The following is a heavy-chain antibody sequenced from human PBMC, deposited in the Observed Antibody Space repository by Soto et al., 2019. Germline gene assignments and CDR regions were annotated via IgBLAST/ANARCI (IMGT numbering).Heavy chain of an antibody. CDR2: VIPIFGTP. D-gene: IGHD2-15*01. J-gene: IGHJ6*02. V-gene: IGHV1-69*01. CDR1: GGTFSTYA. Sequence: QVQLVQSGAEVKKPGSSVKVSCKAPGGTFSTYAISWVRQAPGQGLEWMGGVIPIFGTPKYAQKFQGRVTITADESTSTGYMELRSRSSEDTDVYYCARSQGGSSSLDIYYYYYYGMDVWGQGTTVTVSS. CDR3: ARSQGGSSSLDIYYYYYYGMDV.